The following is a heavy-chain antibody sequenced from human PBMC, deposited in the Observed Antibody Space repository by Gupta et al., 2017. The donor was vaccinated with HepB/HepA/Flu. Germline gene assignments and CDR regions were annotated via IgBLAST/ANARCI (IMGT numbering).Heavy chain of an antibody. CDR3: ASHLYYYDSSGYPRYFDY. CDR1: GGSISSYY. V-gene: IGHV4-4*07. Sequence: QVQLQESGPGLVKPSETLSLTCTVSGGSISSYYWSWIRPPAGKGLEWIGRIYTSGSTNYNPSLKSRVTMSVDTSKNQFSLKLSSVTAADTAVYYCASHLYYYDSSGYPRYFDYWGQGTLVTVSS. J-gene: IGHJ4*02. D-gene: IGHD3-22*01. CDR2: IYTSGST.